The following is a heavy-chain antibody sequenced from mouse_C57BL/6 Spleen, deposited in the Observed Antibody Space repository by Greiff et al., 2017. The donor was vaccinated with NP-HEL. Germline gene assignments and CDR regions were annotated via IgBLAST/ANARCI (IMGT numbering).Heavy chain of an antibody. D-gene: IGHD1-1*01. CDR2: IRNKANGYTT. Sequence: EVHLVESGGGLVQPGGSLSLSCAASGFTFTDYYMSWVRQPPGKALEWLGFIRNKANGYTTEYSASVKGRFTISRDNSQSILYLQMNALRAEDSATYYCARTTVSYYYAMDYWGQGTSVTVSS. CDR3: ARTTVSYYYAMDY. CDR1: GFTFTDYY. V-gene: IGHV7-3*01. J-gene: IGHJ4*01.